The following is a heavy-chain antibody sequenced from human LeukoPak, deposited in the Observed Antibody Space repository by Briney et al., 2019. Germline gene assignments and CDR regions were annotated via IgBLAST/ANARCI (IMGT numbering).Heavy chain of an antibody. V-gene: IGHV3-30*02. J-gene: IGHJ4*02. D-gene: IGHD6-19*01. CDR3: ARAGQWLADFDY. CDR1: GFTFTNYG. CDR2: IRYDGSDK. Sequence: GGSLRLSCAASGFTFTNYGMHWVRQAPGKGLEWVAFIRYDGSDKYYTDSVKGRFTISRDNSKNTLYLQMNSLRAEDTAVYYCARAGQWLADFDYWGQGTLVTVSS.